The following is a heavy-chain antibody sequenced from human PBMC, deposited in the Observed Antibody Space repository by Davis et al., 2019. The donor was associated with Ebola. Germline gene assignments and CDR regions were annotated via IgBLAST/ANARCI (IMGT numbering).Heavy chain of an antibody. Sequence: PGGSLRLSCAASGFTFSDYSMSWVRQAPGKGLEWVSSISDWSAYMSYSDSVRGRFTIPRDNAKNSLYLQMNSLRAEDTAVYYCARDIVDAAICGMDVWGQGTTVSVSS. CDR1: GFTFSDYS. CDR3: ARDIVDAAICGMDV. D-gene: IGHD5-18*01. CDR2: ISDWSAYM. J-gene: IGHJ6*02. V-gene: IGHV3-21*01.